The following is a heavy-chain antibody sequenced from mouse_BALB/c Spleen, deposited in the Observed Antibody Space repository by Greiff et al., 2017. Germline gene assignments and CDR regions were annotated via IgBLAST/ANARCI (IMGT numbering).Heavy chain of an antibody. D-gene: IGHD2-14*01. CDR2: INPYNDGT. Sequence: VQLKESGPELVKPGASVKISCKASGYTFTDYNMHWVKQSHGKSLEWIGYINPYNDGTKYNEKFKGKATLTSDKSSSTAYMELSSLTSEDSAVYYCARYYRYDGNFAYWGQGTLVTVSA. V-gene: IGHV1S29*02. CDR3: ARYYRYDGNFAY. J-gene: IGHJ3*01. CDR1: GYTFTDYN.